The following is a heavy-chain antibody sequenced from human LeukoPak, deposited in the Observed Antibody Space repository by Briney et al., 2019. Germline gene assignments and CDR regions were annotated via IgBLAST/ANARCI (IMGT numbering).Heavy chain of an antibody. CDR2: IYTSGST. CDR1: GGSISSSSYY. CDR3: ARVACSGGSCYSGWFDP. Sequence: PSETLSLTCTVSGGSISSSSYYWSWIRQPAGKGLEWIGRIYTSGSTNYNPSLKSRVTMSVDTSKNQFSLKLSSVTAADTAVYYCARVACSGGSCYSGWFDPWGQGTLVTVSS. V-gene: IGHV4-61*02. J-gene: IGHJ5*02. D-gene: IGHD2-15*01.